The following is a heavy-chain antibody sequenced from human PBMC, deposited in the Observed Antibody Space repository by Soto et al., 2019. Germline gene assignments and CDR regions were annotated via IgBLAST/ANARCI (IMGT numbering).Heavy chain of an antibody. Sequence: GGSLRLSCAAAGFTFSDHYFDWVRQAPGKGLEWVGRIKKKADGGTTGYAAPVKGRFTITRDDARNTLYLQMDSVRIEDTGIYYCTTIDNWGGYWGQGTLVTVSS. CDR2: IKKKADGGTT. J-gene: IGHJ4*02. V-gene: IGHV3-15*05. D-gene: IGHD3-16*01. CDR3: TTIDNWGGY. CDR1: GFTFSDHY.